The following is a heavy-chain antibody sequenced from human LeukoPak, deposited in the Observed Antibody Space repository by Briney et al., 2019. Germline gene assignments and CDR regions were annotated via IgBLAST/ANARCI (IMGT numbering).Heavy chain of an antibody. CDR3: ARKNGLDY. Sequence: ETLSLTCAVYGGALSGYYWSWVRQAPGKGLEWVANIKQDGSEKYYVDPVKGRFTISRDNAKNSLYLQMNSLRAEDTAVYYCARKNGLDYWGQGTLVTVSS. V-gene: IGHV3-7*01. CDR2: IKQDGSEK. CDR1: GGALSGYY. J-gene: IGHJ4*02.